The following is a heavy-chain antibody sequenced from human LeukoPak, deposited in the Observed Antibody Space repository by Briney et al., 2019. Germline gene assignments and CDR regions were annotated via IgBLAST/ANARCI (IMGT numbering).Heavy chain of an antibody. Sequence: GASVKVSCKASGYTFTSYGISWVRQAPGQGLEWMGWISAYSGNTNYAQKLQDRVTMTTDTSTSTVYMELRSLRSDDTAVYYCGRDRLSEYSGSGGNWYFDLWGRGTLVTVSS. CDR3: GRDRLSEYSGSGGNWYFDL. CDR2: ISAYSGNT. V-gene: IGHV1-18*01. J-gene: IGHJ2*01. CDR1: GYTFTSYG. D-gene: IGHD3-10*01.